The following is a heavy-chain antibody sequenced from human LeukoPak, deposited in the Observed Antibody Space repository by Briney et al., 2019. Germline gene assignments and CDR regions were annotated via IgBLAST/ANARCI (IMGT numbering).Heavy chain of an antibody. D-gene: IGHD5-24*01. CDR2: INPNSGGT. J-gene: IGHJ3*02. CDR1: GYTFIGYY. CDR3: ARGGKMASDAFDI. V-gene: IGHV1-2*06. Sequence: ASVKVSCKASGYTFIGYYMHWVRQAPGQGLEWMGRINPNSGGTNYAQKFQGRVTMTRDTSISTAYMELSRLRSDDTAVYYCARGGKMASDAFDIWGQGTMVTVSS.